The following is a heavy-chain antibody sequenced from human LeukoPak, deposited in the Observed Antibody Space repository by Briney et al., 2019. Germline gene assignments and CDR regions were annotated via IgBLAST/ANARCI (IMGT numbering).Heavy chain of an antibody. CDR3: ARVGDYYGSGSYYSFPY. Sequence: SVKVSCKASGGTFSSYAISWVRQAPGQGLEWMGGIIPIFGTANYAQKFQGRVTITTDESTSTAYMELSSLRSEDTAVYYCARVGDYYGSGSYYSFPYWGQGTLVTVSS. V-gene: IGHV1-69*05. D-gene: IGHD3-10*01. CDR2: IIPIFGTA. J-gene: IGHJ4*02. CDR1: GGTFSSYA.